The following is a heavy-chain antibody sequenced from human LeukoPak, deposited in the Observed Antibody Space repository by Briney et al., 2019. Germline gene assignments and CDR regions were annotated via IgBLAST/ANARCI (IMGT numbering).Heavy chain of an antibody. V-gene: IGHV4-38-2*02. Sequence: SETLSLTCTVSGYSISSGYYWGWIRQPPGKGLEWIGSIYYSGSTYYNPSLKSRVTISVDTSKNQFSLKLSSVTAADTAVYYCARQPMVAEYYFDYWGQGTLVTVSS. CDR2: IYYSGST. D-gene: IGHD2-15*01. J-gene: IGHJ4*02. CDR3: ARQPMVAEYYFDY. CDR1: GYSISSGYY.